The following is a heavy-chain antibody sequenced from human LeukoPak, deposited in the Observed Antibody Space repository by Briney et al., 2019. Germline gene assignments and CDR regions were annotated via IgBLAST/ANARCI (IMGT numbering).Heavy chain of an antibody. CDR3: ARDSFRYGSGSYFDY. Sequence: GGSLSLSCAASGFTSSSYWMSWVRQAPGKGLEWVANIKQDGSEKYYVDSVKGRSTISRDNAKNSLYLQMNSLRAEDTAVYYCARDSFRYGSGSYFDYWGQGTLVTVSS. V-gene: IGHV3-7*01. CDR1: GFTSSSYW. D-gene: IGHD3-10*01. J-gene: IGHJ4*02. CDR2: IKQDGSEK.